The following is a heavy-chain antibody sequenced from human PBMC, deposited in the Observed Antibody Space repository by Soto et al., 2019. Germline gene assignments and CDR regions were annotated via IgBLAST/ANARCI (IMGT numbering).Heavy chain of an antibody. CDR2: ISAYNGNT. CDR3: AREWFGEFLPYYSSGMDV. Sequence: ASVKVSCKASGYTFTSYGISWVRQAPGQGLEWMGWISAYNGNTNYAQKHQGRVTMTTDTSTSTAYMELRSLRSDETTVYYCAREWFGEFLPYYSSGMDVWGQGPTVTVSS. V-gene: IGHV1-18*01. D-gene: IGHD3-10*01. J-gene: IGHJ6*02. CDR1: GYTFTSYG.